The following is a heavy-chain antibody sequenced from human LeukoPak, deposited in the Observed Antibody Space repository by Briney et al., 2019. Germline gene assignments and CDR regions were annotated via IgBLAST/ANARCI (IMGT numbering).Heavy chain of an antibody. CDR1: GGSISSYY. V-gene: IGHV4-59*01. Sequence: TSETLSLTCSVSGGSISSYYWSWIRQAPGKGLEWVGHIYHSGSTKYNPSLKRRVTILAEKYKNQFSLKLGSVTAADTAVYYCARADGYFDRTFPDLWGQGTLVTVSS. J-gene: IGHJ4*02. D-gene: IGHD3-9*01. CDR2: IYHSGST. CDR3: ARADGYFDRTFPDL.